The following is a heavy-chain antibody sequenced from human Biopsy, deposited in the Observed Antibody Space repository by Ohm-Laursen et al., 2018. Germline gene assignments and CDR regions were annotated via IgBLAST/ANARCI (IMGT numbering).Heavy chain of an antibody. D-gene: IGHD2-8*01. CDR1: SYTFTDYN. CDR3: ARDPLNGHKHFDY. Sequence: ASVKVSCKASSYTFTDYNIHWMRQAPGQGLEWLGYINCKTGATNYAQKFQGTVTMTRDTSISTAYLALGSLRSADTAIYYCARDPLNGHKHFDYWGQGSLVTVS. J-gene: IGHJ4*02. CDR2: INCKTGAT. V-gene: IGHV1-2*02.